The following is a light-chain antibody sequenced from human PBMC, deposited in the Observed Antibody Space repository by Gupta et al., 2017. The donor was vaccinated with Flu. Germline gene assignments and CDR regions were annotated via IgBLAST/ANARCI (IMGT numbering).Light chain of an antibody. CDR1: QDISNY. J-gene: IGKJ1*01. Sequence: DIQMTQSPSSLSASVGDRVTITCQASQDISNYLNWYQQKPGKAPKLLIYDASNLETGVPSRFSGSGSGTDFTFTISSLQPEDIATYYCQQDENLPPWTFGQGTKVEIK. V-gene: IGKV1-33*01. CDR3: QQDENLPPWT. CDR2: DAS.